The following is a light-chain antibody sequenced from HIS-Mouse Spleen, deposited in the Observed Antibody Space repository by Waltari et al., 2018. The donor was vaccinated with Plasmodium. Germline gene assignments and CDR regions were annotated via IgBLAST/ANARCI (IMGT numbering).Light chain of an antibody. CDR2: SAS. CDR1: QGISSY. CDR3: QQVNSYPYT. Sequence: DIQLTQSPSFLSASVGDRVTITCRASQGISSYLALYQQKPGEAPKLLIYSASTLQSGVPSRFSGSGSGTEFTLTISSLQPEDFATYYCQQVNSYPYTFGQGTKLEIK. V-gene: IGKV1-9*01. J-gene: IGKJ2*01.